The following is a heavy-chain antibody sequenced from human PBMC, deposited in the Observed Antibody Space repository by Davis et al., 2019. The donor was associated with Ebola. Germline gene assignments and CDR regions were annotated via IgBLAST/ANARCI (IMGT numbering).Heavy chain of an antibody. CDR3: TTERRPCYDFWSGYYVCYYYMDV. D-gene: IGHD3-3*01. J-gene: IGHJ6*03. V-gene: IGHV3-49*04. CDR1: GFTFGDYA. CDR2: IRSKAYGGTT. Sequence: GESLKISCTASGFTFGDYAMSWVRQAPGKGLEWVGFIRSKAYGGTTEYAASVKGRFTISRDDSKSIAYLQMNSLKTEDTAVYYCTTERRPCYDFWSGYYVCYYYMDVWGKGTTVTVSS.